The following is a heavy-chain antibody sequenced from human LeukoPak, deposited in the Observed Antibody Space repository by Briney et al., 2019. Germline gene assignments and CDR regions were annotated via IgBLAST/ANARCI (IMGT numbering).Heavy chain of an antibody. V-gene: IGHV1-69*06. Sequence: GASVKVSCKASGGTFSSYAISWVRQAPGQGLEWMGGIIPIFGTANYAQKFQGRVTITADKSTSTAYMELSSLRSEDTAVYYCAMGAAAAPYYFDYWGQGTLVTVSS. D-gene: IGHD6-13*01. J-gene: IGHJ4*02. CDR1: GGTFSSYA. CDR2: IIPIFGTA. CDR3: AMGAAAAPYYFDY.